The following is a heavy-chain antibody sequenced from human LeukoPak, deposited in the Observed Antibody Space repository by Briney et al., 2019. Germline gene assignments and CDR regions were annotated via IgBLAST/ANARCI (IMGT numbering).Heavy chain of an antibody. Sequence: GGSLGLSCAASGFTFSSYAMSWVRQAPGKGLEWVSAISGSGGSTYYADSVKGRFTISRDNSKNTLYLQMNSLRAEDTAVYYCAKGIAVAGSLTYYYYYGMDVWGQGTTVTVSS. CDR2: ISGSGGST. J-gene: IGHJ6*02. V-gene: IGHV3-23*01. CDR1: GFTFSSYA. CDR3: AKGIAVAGSLTYYYYYGMDV. D-gene: IGHD6-19*01.